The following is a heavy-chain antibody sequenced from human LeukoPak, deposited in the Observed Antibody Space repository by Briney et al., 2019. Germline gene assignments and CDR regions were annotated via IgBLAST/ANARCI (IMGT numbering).Heavy chain of an antibody. J-gene: IGHJ4*02. D-gene: IGHD3-10*01. CDR1: GDSVSSGGYY. V-gene: IGHV4-31*03. CDR3: ARILLPFNYFDY. Sequence: SETLSLTCTVSGDSVSSGGYYWSWIRQHPEKGLEWIGYIYYSGSTYYNPSLKSRLIISVDTSKNQFSLKLTSVTAADTAVYYCARILLPFNYFDYWGQGTLVTVSS. CDR2: IYYSGST.